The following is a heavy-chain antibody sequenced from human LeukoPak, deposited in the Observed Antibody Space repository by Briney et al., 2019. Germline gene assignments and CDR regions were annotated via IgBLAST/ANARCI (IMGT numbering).Heavy chain of an antibody. V-gene: IGHV4-61*02. Sequence: SQTLSLTCTVSGGSISSGSYYWSWIRQPAGKGLEWIGRIYTSGSTNYNPSLRSRVTISVDTSKNQFSLKLSSVTAADTAMYYCAKSNGYGLIDYWGQGTLVTVSS. CDR1: GGSISSGSYY. J-gene: IGHJ4*02. CDR2: IYTSGST. D-gene: IGHD5-12*01. CDR3: AKSNGYGLIDY.